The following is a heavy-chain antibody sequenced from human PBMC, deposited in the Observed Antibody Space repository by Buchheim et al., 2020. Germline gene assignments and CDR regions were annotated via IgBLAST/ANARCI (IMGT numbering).Heavy chain of an antibody. J-gene: IGHJ6*02. Sequence: QVQLVQSGAEVKKPGSSVKVSCKASGGTFSSYAISWVRQAPGQGLEWMGGIIPIFGTANYAQKFQGRVTITADESTSTAYMELSSLRSEDTAVYYCARERCSGGSCYSERDLYYYGMDVWGQGTT. D-gene: IGHD2-15*01. CDR2: IIPIFGTA. CDR3: ARERCSGGSCYSERDLYYYGMDV. CDR1: GGTFSSYA. V-gene: IGHV1-69*01.